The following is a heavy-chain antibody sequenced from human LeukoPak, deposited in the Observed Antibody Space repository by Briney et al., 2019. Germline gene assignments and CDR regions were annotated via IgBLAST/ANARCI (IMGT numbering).Heavy chain of an antibody. J-gene: IGHJ4*02. Sequence: GASVKVSCKASGYTFTGYYMHWVRQAPGQGLEWMGGIIPIFGTANYAQKFQGRVTITADKSTSTAYMELSSLRSEDTAVYYCARGDNWNYGFLDYWGQGTLVTVSS. CDR2: IIPIFGTA. CDR3: ARGDNWNYGFLDY. V-gene: IGHV1-69*06. CDR1: GYTFTGYY. D-gene: IGHD1-7*01.